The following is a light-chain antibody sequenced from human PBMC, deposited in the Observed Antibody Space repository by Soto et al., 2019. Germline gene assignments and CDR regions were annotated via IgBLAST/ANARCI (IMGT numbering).Light chain of an antibody. V-gene: IGKV1-39*01. CDR3: QQSYSTPRLT. J-gene: IGKJ4*01. Sequence: DIQMTQSPSSLSASVGDRVTITCRASQSISSYLNWYQQKPGKAPKLLIYAASSLQSGVPSRFSGSGSGTEFTLTISSLQPEDFATYYCQQSYSTPRLTFGGGTKVEIK. CDR2: AAS. CDR1: QSISSY.